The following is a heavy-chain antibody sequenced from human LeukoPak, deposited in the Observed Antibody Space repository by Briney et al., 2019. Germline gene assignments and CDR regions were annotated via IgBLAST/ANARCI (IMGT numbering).Heavy chain of an antibody. V-gene: IGHV4-61*09. CDR2: IYTSGST. D-gene: IGHD1-26*01. CDR3: ARGVNSGYFDY. Sequence: SETLSLTCTVSGGSISSGSYYWSWIRQPAGKGLEWIGHIYTSGSTNYNPSLKSRVTISLDTSKNQFSLKLSSVTAADTAVYYCARGVNSGYFDYCGQGTLVTVSS. J-gene: IGHJ4*02. CDR1: GGSISSGSYY.